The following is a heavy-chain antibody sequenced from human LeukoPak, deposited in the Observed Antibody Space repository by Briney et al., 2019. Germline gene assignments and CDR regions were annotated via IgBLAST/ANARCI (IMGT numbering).Heavy chain of an antibody. D-gene: IGHD6-19*01. Sequence: PSKTLSLTCTVSGGSISSYYWSWIRQPPGKGLEWIGYIYYSGSTNYNPSLKSRVTISVDTSKNQFSLKLGSVTAADTAVYYCASGYSSGWIDYWGQGTLVTVSS. V-gene: IGHV4-59*08. CDR3: ASGYSSGWIDY. CDR1: GGSISSYY. CDR2: IYYSGST. J-gene: IGHJ4*02.